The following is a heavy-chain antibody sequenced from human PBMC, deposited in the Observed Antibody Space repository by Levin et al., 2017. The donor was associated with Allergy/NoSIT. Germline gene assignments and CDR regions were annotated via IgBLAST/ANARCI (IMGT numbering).Heavy chain of an antibody. Sequence: GESLKISCAASGFIFSNYGMHWVRQAPGKGLDWVAAISFDGTNEFYGDDVKGRFSISRDNSKNTVYLHMNSLRTEDTAVYYCAKDREGCSGTSDTDGMEAWGQGTSVTVS. J-gene: IGHJ6*02. CDR1: GFIFSNYG. V-gene: IGHV3-30*18. CDR3: AKDREGCSGTSDTDGMEA. CDR2: ISFDGTNE. D-gene: IGHD2-2*01.